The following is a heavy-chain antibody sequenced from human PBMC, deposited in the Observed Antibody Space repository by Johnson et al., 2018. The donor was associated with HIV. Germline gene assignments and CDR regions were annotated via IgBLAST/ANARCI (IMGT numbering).Heavy chain of an antibody. D-gene: IGHD1-26*01. Sequence: VQLVESGGGLVQPGGSLRLSCAASGFTFSSYDMHWVRQATGKGLEWVSAIGSAGDTYYPASVTGRFTISRENAKNSLYLQLNSLRAGDTAVYYCARDGHVSGSYHAFDIWGQGTMVTVSS. CDR3: ARDGHVSGSYHAFDI. J-gene: IGHJ3*02. CDR2: IGSAGDT. V-gene: IGHV3-13*01. CDR1: GFTFSSYD.